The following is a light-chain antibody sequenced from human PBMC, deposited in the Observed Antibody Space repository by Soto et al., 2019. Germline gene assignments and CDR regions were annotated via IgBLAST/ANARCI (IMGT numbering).Light chain of an antibody. J-gene: IGLJ3*02. CDR3: SSYAGSNHWV. CDR1: SSDVGVYNY. V-gene: IGLV2-8*01. CDR2: EVS. Sequence: QSALTQPPSASGSPGQSVTISCTGTSSDVGVYNYVSWYQQHPGKAPKVMIYEVSQRPSGVPDRFSGSKSGNTASLTVSGLQAEDEADYYCSSYAGSNHWVFGGGTKLTVL.